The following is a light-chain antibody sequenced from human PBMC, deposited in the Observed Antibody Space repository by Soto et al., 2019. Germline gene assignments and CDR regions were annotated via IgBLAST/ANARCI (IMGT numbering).Light chain of an antibody. V-gene: IGLV2-23*02. CDR2: GVN. CDR1: SSDVGSYNL. CDR3: CSYAGSGTFV. J-gene: IGLJ2*01. Sequence: QSVLTQPASVSGSPGQSITISCTGTSSDVGSYNLVSWYQQHPGKAPKLIVYGVNKRPSGVSNRFSGSKSGNTASLTISGLQAEDEAAYYCCSYAGSGTFVFGGGTKLTVL.